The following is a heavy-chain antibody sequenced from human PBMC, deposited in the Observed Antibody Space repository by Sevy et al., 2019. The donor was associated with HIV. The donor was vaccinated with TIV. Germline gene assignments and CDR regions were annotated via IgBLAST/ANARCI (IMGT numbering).Heavy chain of an antibody. Sequence: GGSLRLSCAASGFTFSSYSMNWVRQAPGKGLEWVSSISSSSSYIYYADSVKGRFTLSRDNAKNSLYLQMNSLRAEDMAVYYCARDWSHGITIFGVVTNYYYGMDVWGQGTTVTVSS. J-gene: IGHJ6*02. D-gene: IGHD3-3*01. CDR2: ISSSSSYI. V-gene: IGHV3-21*01. CDR1: GFTFSSYS. CDR3: ARDWSHGITIFGVVTNYYYGMDV.